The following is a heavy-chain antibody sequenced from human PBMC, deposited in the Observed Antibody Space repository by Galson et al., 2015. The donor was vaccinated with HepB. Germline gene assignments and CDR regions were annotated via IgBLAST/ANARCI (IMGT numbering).Heavy chain of an antibody. CDR2: INAGNGNT. CDR3: ARDQRYYNSSGYLPLGY. V-gene: IGHV1-3*01. Sequence: SVKVSCKASGYTFTSYAMHWMRQAPGQRLEWMGWINAGNGNTKYSQKFQGRVTITRDTSASTAYMELSSLRSEDTAVYYCARDQRYYNSSGYLPLGYWGQGTLVTVSS. J-gene: IGHJ4*02. CDR1: GYTFTSYA. D-gene: IGHD3-22*01.